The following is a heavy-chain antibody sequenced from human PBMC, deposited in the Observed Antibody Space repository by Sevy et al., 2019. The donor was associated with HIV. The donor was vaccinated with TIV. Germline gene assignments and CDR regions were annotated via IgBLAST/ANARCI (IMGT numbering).Heavy chain of an antibody. V-gene: IGHV3-23*01. CDR2: ISGSGGNT. CDR1: GFTFSSYA. J-gene: IGHJ4*02. D-gene: IGHD6-19*01. CDR3: AREDIRVAGIGYYFHS. Sequence: GGSLRLSCAASGFTFSSYAMSWVRQAPGKGLEWVSVISGSGGNTYYADSVKGRFTISRDNSKNRLYLQMNSLRAEDTAVYYCAREDIRVAGIGYYFHSWGQGTLVTVSS.